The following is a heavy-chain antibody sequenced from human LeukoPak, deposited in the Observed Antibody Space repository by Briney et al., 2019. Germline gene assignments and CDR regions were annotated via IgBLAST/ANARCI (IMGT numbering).Heavy chain of an antibody. CDR2: ISSSSSTI. Sequence: GGSLRLSCAAPGFTFSSYSMNWVRQAPGKGLEWVSYISSSSSTIYYADPVKGRFTISRDNAKNSLYLQMNSLRAEDTAVYYCARTPYSSSSEAYYMDVWGKGTTVTVSS. V-gene: IGHV3-48*04. D-gene: IGHD6-6*01. CDR3: ARTPYSSSSEAYYMDV. CDR1: GFTFSSYS. J-gene: IGHJ6*03.